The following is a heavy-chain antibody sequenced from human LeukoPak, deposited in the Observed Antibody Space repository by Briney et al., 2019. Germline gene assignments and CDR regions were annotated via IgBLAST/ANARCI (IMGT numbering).Heavy chain of an antibody. CDR3: ASEGYDFWSGYYRGSAY. V-gene: IGHV3-21*01. Sequence: GGSLRLSCAASGFTFSSYSMNWVRQAPGKGLEWVSSISSSSSYIYYADSVKGRFTISGDNAKNSLYLQMNSLRAEDTAVYYCASEGYDFWSGYYRGSAYWGQGTLVTVSS. CDR2: ISSSSSYI. D-gene: IGHD3-3*01. J-gene: IGHJ4*02. CDR1: GFTFSSYS.